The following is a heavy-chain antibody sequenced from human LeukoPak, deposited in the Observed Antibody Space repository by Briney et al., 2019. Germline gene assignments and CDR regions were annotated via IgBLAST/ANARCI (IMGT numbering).Heavy chain of an antibody. D-gene: IGHD3-10*01. J-gene: IGHJ5*02. CDR1: GYTFTSYG. CDR2: INAYNGNT. Sequence: ASVKVSCKASGYTFTSYGISWVRQAPGQGLEWMGWINAYNGNTNYKQKFRGRVTMTTDTSTSTAYMELRSLRSDDTALYYCARDPTWRSGSYQGNYLDPWGQGTLVTVSS. V-gene: IGHV1-18*01. CDR3: ARDPTWRSGSYQGNYLDP.